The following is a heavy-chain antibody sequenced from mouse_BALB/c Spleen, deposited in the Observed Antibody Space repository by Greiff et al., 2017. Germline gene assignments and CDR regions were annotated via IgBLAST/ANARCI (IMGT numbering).Heavy chain of an antibody. V-gene: IGHV1-14*01. Sequence: VQLQQSGPELVKHGASVKMSCKASGYTFPSYVMHWVKQKPGQGLDWIGYINPYNDGTKYNEKFKGKATLTSDKSSSTAYMELSSLTSEDSAVYYCARSGATWSVFAYWGQGTLVTVSA. J-gene: IGHJ3*01. CDR2: INPYNDGT. D-gene: IGHD1-1*02. CDR3: ARSGATWSVFAY. CDR1: GYTFPSYV.